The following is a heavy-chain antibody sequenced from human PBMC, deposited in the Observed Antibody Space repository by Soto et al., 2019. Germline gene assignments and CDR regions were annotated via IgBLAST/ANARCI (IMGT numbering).Heavy chain of an antibody. CDR1: GFSLSTSGVA. CDR3: ARIFDFWSGYYFPY. J-gene: IGHJ4*02. D-gene: IGHD3-3*01. V-gene: IGHV2-5*02. CDR2: IFWDDDK. Sequence: QITLKESGPTLVKPTQTLTLTCTFSGFSLSTSGVAVGWIRQAPRKAPEWLAFIFWDDDKRYSPSLENRLTITKDTSKNQVVLTMTNMDPVDTATYYCARIFDFWSGYYFPYWGRGTLVTVSS.